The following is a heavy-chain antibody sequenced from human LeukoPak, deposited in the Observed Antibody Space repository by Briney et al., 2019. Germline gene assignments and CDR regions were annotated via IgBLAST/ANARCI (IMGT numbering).Heavy chain of an antibody. V-gene: IGHV3-30*18. J-gene: IGHJ4*02. D-gene: IGHD4-17*01. CDR2: ISYDGSNK. Sequence: PGGPLRLSCAASGFTFSSYGMHWVRQAPGKGLEWVAVISYDGSNKYYADSVKGRFTISRDNSKNTLYLQMNSLRAEDTAVYYCAKDLDYGEGSMGGRHDYWGQGTLVTVSS. CDR3: AKDLDYGEGSMGGRHDY. CDR1: GFTFSSYG.